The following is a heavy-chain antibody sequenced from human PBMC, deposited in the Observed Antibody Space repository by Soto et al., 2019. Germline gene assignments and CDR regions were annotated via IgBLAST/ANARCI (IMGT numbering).Heavy chain of an antibody. CDR3: ARVCSGGSCDLYYYGMDV. D-gene: IGHD2-15*01. Sequence: ASVKVSCTASGYIFTSYYMYWVRQAPGQGLEWMGIINPSGGSTSYAQKFQGRVTMTRDTSTSTVYMELSSLRSEDTAVYYCARVCSGGSCDLYYYGMDVWGQGTTVTVS. CDR2: INPSGGST. V-gene: IGHV1-46*01. J-gene: IGHJ6*02. CDR1: GYIFTSYY.